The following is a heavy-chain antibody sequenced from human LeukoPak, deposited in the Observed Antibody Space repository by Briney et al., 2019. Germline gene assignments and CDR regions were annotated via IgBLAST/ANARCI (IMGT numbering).Heavy chain of an antibody. CDR1: GGSFSGYY. J-gene: IGHJ6*02. CDR3: ARYYYDSSGYLYYYGMDV. Sequence: SETLSLTCAVYGGSFSGYYWSRIRQPPGKGLEWIGEINHSGSTNYNPSLKSRVTISVDTSKNQFSLKLSSVTAADTAVYYCARYYYDSSGYLYYYGMDVWGQGTTVTVSS. D-gene: IGHD3-22*01. CDR2: INHSGST. V-gene: IGHV4-34*01.